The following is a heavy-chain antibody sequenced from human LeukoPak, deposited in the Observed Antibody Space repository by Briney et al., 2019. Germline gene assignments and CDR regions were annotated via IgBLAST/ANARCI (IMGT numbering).Heavy chain of an antibody. V-gene: IGHV1-18*01. J-gene: IGHJ3*02. CDR3: ARGASSGWDFAFDI. CDR2: ISTYNGNT. CDR1: GYFFTSSV. Sequence: ASVKVSCKASGYFFTSSVINWVRQAPGQGLEWMGWISTYNGNTEYAQNFKGRVTMTTDTSTNTPYMDLRSLRSDDTAVYYCARGASSGWDFAFDIWGQGTMVTVSS. D-gene: IGHD6-19*01.